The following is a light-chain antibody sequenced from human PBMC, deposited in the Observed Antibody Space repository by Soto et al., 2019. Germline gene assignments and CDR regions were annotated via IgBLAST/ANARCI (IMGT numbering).Light chain of an antibody. CDR1: KLGDKY. CDR2: QDS. Sequence: SYELTQPPSVSVSPGQTASITCSGDKLGDKYACWYQQKPGQSPVLVIYQDSKRPSGIPERFFGSNSGNTATLTISGTQAMDEADYYCQAWDSSTHVVFGGGTKLTVL. J-gene: IGLJ2*01. V-gene: IGLV3-1*01. CDR3: QAWDSSTHVV.